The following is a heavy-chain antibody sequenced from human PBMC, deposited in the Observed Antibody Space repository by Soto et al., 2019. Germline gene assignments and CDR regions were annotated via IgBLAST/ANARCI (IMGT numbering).Heavy chain of an antibody. V-gene: IGHV3-33*01. J-gene: IGHJ4*02. CDR2: MWHEGSNK. Sequence: QVQLVESGGGVVQPGRSLRLSCAASGFTFSTYGMHWVRQAPGKGLEWVAVMWHEGSNKYYTDSVKGRFTISRDNSKNTLYLQMNSLRAEDTAVYYCARDPPADSGGYFAFDYWGQGTLVTVSS. D-gene: IGHD3-22*01. CDR3: ARDPPADSGGYFAFDY. CDR1: GFTFSTYG.